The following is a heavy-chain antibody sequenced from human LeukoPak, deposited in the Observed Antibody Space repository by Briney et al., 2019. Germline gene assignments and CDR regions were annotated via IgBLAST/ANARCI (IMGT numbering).Heavy chain of an antibody. V-gene: IGHV3-43*01. CDR2: ISWDGGST. D-gene: IGHD5-24*01. CDR3: AKDSGDGYNINYYYMDV. CDR1: GFTFDDYT. Sequence: GGSLRLSCAASGFTFDDYTMHWVRQAPGKGLEWVSLISWDGGSTYYADSVKGRFTISRDNSKNSLYLQMNCLRTEDTALYYCAKDSGDGYNINYYYMDVWGKGTTVTVSS. J-gene: IGHJ6*03.